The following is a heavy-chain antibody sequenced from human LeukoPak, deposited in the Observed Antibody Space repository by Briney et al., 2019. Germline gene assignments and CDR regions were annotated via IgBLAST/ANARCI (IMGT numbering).Heavy chain of an antibody. CDR1: GFTFSSYA. CDR2: ISGSGGST. V-gene: IGHV3-23*01. Sequence: GGPLRLSCAASGFTFSSYAMSWVRQAPGKGLEWVSAISGSGGSTYYADSVKGRFTISRDNSKNTLYLQMNSLRAEDTAVYYCAKRVGYCSGGSCYPTHFDYWGQGTLVTVSS. J-gene: IGHJ4*02. D-gene: IGHD2-15*01. CDR3: AKRVGYCSGGSCYPTHFDY.